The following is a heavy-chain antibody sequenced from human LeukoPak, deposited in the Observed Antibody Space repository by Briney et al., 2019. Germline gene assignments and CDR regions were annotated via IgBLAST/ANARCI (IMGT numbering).Heavy chain of an antibody. V-gene: IGHV1-2*02. J-gene: IGHJ4*02. CDR3: ARVQAPYWSGDY. Sequence: ASVKVSCKASGGTFSSYAISWVRQAPGQGLEWMGWINPNSGGTNYAQKFQGRVTMTRDTSISTAYMELSRLRSDDTAVYYCARVQAPYWSGDYWGQGTLVTVSS. CDR1: GGTFSSYA. D-gene: IGHD3-3*01. CDR2: INPNSGGT.